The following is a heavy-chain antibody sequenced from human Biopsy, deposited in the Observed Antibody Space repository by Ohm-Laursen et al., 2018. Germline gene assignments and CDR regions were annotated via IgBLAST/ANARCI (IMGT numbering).Heavy chain of an antibody. Sequence: SETLSLTCTVSSGSISSYYWSWIRQPPRKGLEWIGYISYSGNTNYNPSLKSRVTMSVDTSKNQFSLKVYSVTAADTAIYYCATTTMDTSGWYGNYFDSWGQGALVTVSS. CDR3: ATTTMDTSGWYGNYFDS. V-gene: IGHV4-59*08. D-gene: IGHD6-19*01. J-gene: IGHJ4*02. CDR2: ISYSGNT. CDR1: SGSISSYY.